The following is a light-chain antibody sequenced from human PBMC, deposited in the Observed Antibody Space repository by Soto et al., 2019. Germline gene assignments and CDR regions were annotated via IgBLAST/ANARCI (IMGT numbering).Light chain of an antibody. CDR2: DAS. CDR3: QQYNSYSRT. V-gene: IGKV1-5*01. Sequence: DIQMTQSPSTLSASVGDRVTITCRASQSISSWLAWYQQKPGKAPKLLIYDASSLESGVPSRFSGSGSGTEFTLTISSLQPDDFATYDCQQYNSYSRTFGQGTKVESK. CDR1: QSISSW. J-gene: IGKJ1*01.